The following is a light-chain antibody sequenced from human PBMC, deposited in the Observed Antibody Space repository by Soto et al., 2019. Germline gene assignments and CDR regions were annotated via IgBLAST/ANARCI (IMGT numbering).Light chain of an antibody. V-gene: IGKV3D-15*01. Sequence: EIVMTQSPATLSVSPGERATLSCRASQSVSSNLAWYQQKPGQAPRLLIYGASTRATGIPARFSGSGSGTDFTLTISRLEPEDFAVYYCQPYNNWPLTFGGGTKV. CDR1: QSVSSN. CDR2: GAS. CDR3: QPYNNWPLT. J-gene: IGKJ4*01.